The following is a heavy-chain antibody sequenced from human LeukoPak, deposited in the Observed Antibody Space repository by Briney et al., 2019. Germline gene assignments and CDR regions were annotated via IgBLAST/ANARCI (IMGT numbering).Heavy chain of an antibody. CDR2: ISGSGART. Sequence: GGSLRLSCAASGFTFTSYAMSWVRQAPGKGLEWVSGISGSGARTDYADSVKGRFTISRDNSKNTLYLQMNSLRAEDTAVYYCAKGWFDPWGQGTLVTVSS. CDR3: AKGWFDP. J-gene: IGHJ5*02. CDR1: GFTFTSYA. V-gene: IGHV3-23*01.